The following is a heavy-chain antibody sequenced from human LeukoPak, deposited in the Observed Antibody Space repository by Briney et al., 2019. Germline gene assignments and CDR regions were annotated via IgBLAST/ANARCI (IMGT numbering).Heavy chain of an antibody. CDR3: ARAQPNSNPPDY. CDR2: LYNSGST. V-gene: IGHV4-59*08. J-gene: IGHJ4*02. D-gene: IGHD1-1*01. CDR1: GGSITSNF. Sequence: SETLSLTCTVSGGSITSNFWSWIRQPPGKGLQWIGYLYNSGSTSYNPSLKSRATISGDTSKNQFSLRLNSVTAADTAVYYCARAQPNSNPPDYWGQGTLVTASS.